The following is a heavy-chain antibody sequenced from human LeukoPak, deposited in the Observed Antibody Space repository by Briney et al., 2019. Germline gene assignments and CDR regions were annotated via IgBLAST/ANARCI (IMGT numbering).Heavy chain of an antibody. J-gene: IGHJ6*04. CDR1: GGTFSSYA. V-gene: IGHV1-2*02. CDR2: INPNSGGT. Sequence: WASVKVSCTASGGTFSSYAISWVRQAPGQGLEWMGWINPNSGGTNYAQKFQGRVTMTRDTSISTAYMELSRLRSDDTAVYYCARVGITIFGVVIGDVWGKGTTVTVSS. D-gene: IGHD3-3*01. CDR3: ARVGITIFGVVIGDV.